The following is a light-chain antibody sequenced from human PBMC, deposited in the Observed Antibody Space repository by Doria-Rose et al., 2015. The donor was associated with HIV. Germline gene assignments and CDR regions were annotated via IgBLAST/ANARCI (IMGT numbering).Light chain of an antibody. V-gene: IGKV1-39*01. Sequence: SLSASIGDRVPITCRASQTVSTYLNWFQQEPGKAPKLLIYAASRLQSGVPSRFSGSGSGTDFTLTISGLQPGDFATYYCQQTYSSPPWTFGQGTKVE. CDR3: QQTYSSPPWT. CDR1: QTVSTY. J-gene: IGKJ1*01. CDR2: AAS.